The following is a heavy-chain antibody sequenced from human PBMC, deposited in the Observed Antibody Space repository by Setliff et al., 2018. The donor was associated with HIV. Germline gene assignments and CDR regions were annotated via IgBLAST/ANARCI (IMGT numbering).Heavy chain of an antibody. D-gene: IGHD3-9*01. CDR2: ILPFFDTA. CDR1: GGTFTRNC. Sequence: SVKVSCKVSGGTFTRNCISWVRQAPGQGLEWMGGILPFFDTANYAQKFQGRVTITADESTSTVHMELSSLRSDDTAVYYCALRPLSGLVPWYFDYWGQGTLVTVSS. J-gene: IGHJ4*02. CDR3: ALRPLSGLVPWYFDY. V-gene: IGHV1-69*13.